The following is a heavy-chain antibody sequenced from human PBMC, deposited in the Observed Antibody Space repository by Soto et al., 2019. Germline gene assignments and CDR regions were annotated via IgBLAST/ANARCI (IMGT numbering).Heavy chain of an antibody. J-gene: IGHJ1*01. V-gene: IGHV4-59*08. CDR3: ARTKEIYDSSGYLRSAEYFQH. Sequence: SETLSLTCTVSGGSISSYYWSWIRQPPGKGLEWIGYIYYSGSTYYNPSLKSRVTISVDTSKNQFSLKLSSVTAADTAVYYCARTKEIYDSSGYLRSAEYFQHWGQGTLVTVSS. D-gene: IGHD3-22*01. CDR1: GGSISSYY. CDR2: IYYSGST.